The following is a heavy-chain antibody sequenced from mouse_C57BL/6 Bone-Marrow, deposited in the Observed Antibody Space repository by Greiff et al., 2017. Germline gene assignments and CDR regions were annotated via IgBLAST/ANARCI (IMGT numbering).Heavy chain of an antibody. CDR3: ARSDYDVSWFAY. Sequence: QVQLQQPGAELVKPGASVKLSCKASGYTFTSYWMHWVKQRPGQGLEWIGMIHPNSGSTNYNEKFKSKATLTVDKSSSTAYMQLSSLTSEDSAVYYCARSDYDVSWFAYWGQGTLVTVSA. CDR2: IHPNSGST. CDR1: GYTFTSYW. V-gene: IGHV1-64*01. D-gene: IGHD2-4*01. J-gene: IGHJ3*01.